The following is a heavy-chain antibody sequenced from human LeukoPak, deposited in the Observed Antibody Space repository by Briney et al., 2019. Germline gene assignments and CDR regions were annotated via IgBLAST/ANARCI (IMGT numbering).Heavy chain of an antibody. J-gene: IGHJ4*02. CDR2: IKSKTDGGTT. D-gene: IGHD3-22*01. CDR3: TTDLKERSGYYDSSGYYWESEFDY. Sequence: GGSLRLSCAASGFTFSNAWMSWVRQAPGKGLEWVGRIKSKTDGGTTDYAAPVKGRFTISRDDSKNTLYLQMNSLKTEDTAVYYCTTDLKERSGYYDSSGYYWESEFDYWGQGTLVTVSS. V-gene: IGHV3-15*01. CDR1: GFTFSNAW.